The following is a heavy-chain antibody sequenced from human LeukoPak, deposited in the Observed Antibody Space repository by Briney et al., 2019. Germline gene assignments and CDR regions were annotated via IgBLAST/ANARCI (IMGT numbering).Heavy chain of an antibody. Sequence: GGSLRLSCAASGITFSSHAMSWVRQAPGKGLAWVSLISGSGGHTYYGDSVKGRLTISRDNSTNRLYLQMNSLRPEDTAVYYCAKGGAATMRDGYNYYYYYMEVWGRGTTVTVSS. CDR1: GITFSSHA. CDR3: AKGGAATMRDGYNYYYYYMEV. D-gene: IGHD5-24*01. V-gene: IGHV3-23*01. J-gene: IGHJ6*03. CDR2: ISGSGGHT.